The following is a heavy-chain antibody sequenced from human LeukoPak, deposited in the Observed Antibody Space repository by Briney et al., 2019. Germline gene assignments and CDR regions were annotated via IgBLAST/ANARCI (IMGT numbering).Heavy chain of an antibody. CDR3: ARHVPYSSSYYGMDV. Sequence: PSETLSLTCTVSSGSISSYYWSWIRQPPGKGLEWIGYIYYSGSTNYNPSLKSRVTISVDTSKNQFSLKLSSVTAADTAVYYCARHVPYSSSYYGMDVWGQGTTVTVSS. D-gene: IGHD6-6*01. V-gene: IGHV4-59*08. J-gene: IGHJ6*02. CDR2: IYYSGST. CDR1: SGSISSYY.